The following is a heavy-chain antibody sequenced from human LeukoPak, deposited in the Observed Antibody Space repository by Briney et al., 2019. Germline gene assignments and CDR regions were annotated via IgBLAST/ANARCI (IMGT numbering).Heavy chain of an antibody. CDR1: GGTFSSYA. J-gene: IGHJ4*02. CDR3: ARVKRPRRDGYNSYDY. V-gene: IGHV1-69*13. D-gene: IGHD5-24*01. CDR2: IIPIFGTA. Sequence: ASVKVSCKASGGTFSSYAISWVRQAPGQGLEWMGGIIPIFGTANYAQKFQGRVTITADESTSTAYMELSSLRSEDTAVYYCARVKRPRRDGYNSYDYWGQGTLVTVSS.